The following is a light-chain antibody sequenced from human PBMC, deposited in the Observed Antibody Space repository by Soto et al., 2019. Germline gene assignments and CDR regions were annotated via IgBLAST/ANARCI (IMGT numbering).Light chain of an antibody. CDR2: GAF. J-gene: IGKJ4*01. CDR3: QQYNNWPFT. CDR1: QSVSYN. V-gene: IGKV3-15*01. Sequence: EIVMTQSPATLSVSPGETATLSCRASQSVSYNLAWYQQKPGQGPRLLIYGAFTRATGIPARFSGSGSGTDFTLTISSLQSEDFAVYYCQQYNNWPFTFGGGTKVEIK.